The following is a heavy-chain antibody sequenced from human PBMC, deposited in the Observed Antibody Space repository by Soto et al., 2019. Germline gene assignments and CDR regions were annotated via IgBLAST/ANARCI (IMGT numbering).Heavy chain of an antibody. D-gene: IGHD6-19*01. CDR2: INHSGST. J-gene: IGHJ4*02. CDR1: GGSISGYY. Sequence: PSETLSLTCAVYGGSISGYYWSWIRQPPGKGLEGIGEINHSGSTNYNPSLKSRVTISVDTSKNQFSLKLSSVTAADTAVYYCAIPGSYSSETFDYWGQGTLVTVSS. CDR3: AIPGSYSSETFDY. V-gene: IGHV4-34*01.